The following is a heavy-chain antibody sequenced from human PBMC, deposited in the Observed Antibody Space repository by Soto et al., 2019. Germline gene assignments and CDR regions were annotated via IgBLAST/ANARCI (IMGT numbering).Heavy chain of an antibody. V-gene: IGHV4-31*03. CDR1: GGSISSGGYY. D-gene: IGHD3-22*01. J-gene: IGHJ6*02. Sequence: QVQLQESGPGLVKPSQTLSLTCTVSGGSISSGGYYWSWIRQHPGKGLEWIGYIYYSGSTYYNPSLKSRVTTSVDTSKNQFSLKLRSVTAADTAVYYCARAHVGSRGYYFRCYYGMDVWGQWTTVTVSS. CDR3: ARAHVGSRGYYFRCYYGMDV. CDR2: IYYSGST.